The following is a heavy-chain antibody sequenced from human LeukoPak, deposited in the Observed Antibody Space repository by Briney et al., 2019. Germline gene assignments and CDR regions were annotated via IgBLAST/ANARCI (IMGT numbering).Heavy chain of an antibody. J-gene: IGHJ4*02. CDR1: GYTFRSYD. CDR2: ISPNNGNT. Sequence: ASVKVSCKASGYTFRSYDITWVRQAPGQGLEWVGWISPNNGNTNYAQKFQGRVTMTTDTPTSTAYMEMRSLRSDDTAVYYCARDRDSSGWHVADYWGQGTLVTVSP. V-gene: IGHV1-18*01. D-gene: IGHD6-19*01. CDR3: ARDRDSSGWHVADY.